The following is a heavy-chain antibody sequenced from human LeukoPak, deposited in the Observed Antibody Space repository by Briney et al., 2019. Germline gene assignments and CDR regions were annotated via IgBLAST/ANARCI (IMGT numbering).Heavy chain of an antibody. CDR1: GGSIRSGDYY. Sequence: SETLSLTCTVSGGSIRSGDYYWSWIRQPPGKGLEWIGYIYYSGSTYYNPSLKSRVTMSIDTSKNQFSLKLTSVTAADTAVYYCARERGNLRGDAFDIWGQGTMVTVSS. V-gene: IGHV4-30-4*01. J-gene: IGHJ3*02. CDR3: ARERGNLRGDAFDI. CDR2: IYYSGST. D-gene: IGHD1-26*01.